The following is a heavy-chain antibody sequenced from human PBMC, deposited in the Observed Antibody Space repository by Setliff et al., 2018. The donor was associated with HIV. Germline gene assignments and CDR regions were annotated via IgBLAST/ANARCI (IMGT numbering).Heavy chain of an antibody. CDR2: ISSSTSYK. V-gene: IGHV3-21*01. J-gene: IGHJ5*02. CDR1: GFTFSSYS. D-gene: IGHD3-3*01. Sequence: GGSLRLSCAASGFTFSSYSMDWVRQAPGKGLEWVSSISSSTSYKDYADSVQGRFTISRDNAKHSLVLQMNSLRPEDTAVYYCARDQGNTIFGVVSRGWFDPWGQGTLVTVSS. CDR3: ARDQGNTIFGVVSRGWFDP.